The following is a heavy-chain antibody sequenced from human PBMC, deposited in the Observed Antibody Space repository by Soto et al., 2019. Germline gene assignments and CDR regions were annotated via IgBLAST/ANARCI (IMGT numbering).Heavy chain of an antibody. J-gene: IGHJ4*02. CDR2: ISTGSTYT. Sequence: PGGSLRLSCAASGFTFSDYFMSWIRQAPGKGLEWVSYISTGSTYTNYADSVKGRFTISRDNAKNSLYLQMNSLRAEDTAVYYCARPEAGSGVDYWGQGTVVTVSS. V-gene: IGHV3-11*06. CDR1: GFTFSDYF. D-gene: IGHD3-10*01. CDR3: ARPEAGSGVDY.